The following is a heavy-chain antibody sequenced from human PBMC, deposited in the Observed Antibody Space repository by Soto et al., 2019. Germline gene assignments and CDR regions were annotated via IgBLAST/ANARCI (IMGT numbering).Heavy chain of an antibody. D-gene: IGHD6-13*01. CDR3: VRVKAAAESTWFDY. Sequence: GGSLRLSCAASGFSFNNCAMHWVRQAPGKGLEWVAVILYDGSNKYYADSVKGRFTISRDNSKNTLYLQMNSLRAEDTAVYYCVRVKAAAESTWFDYWGQRTLVTVSS. J-gene: IGHJ4*02. CDR2: ILYDGSNK. CDR1: GFSFNNCA. V-gene: IGHV3-33*01.